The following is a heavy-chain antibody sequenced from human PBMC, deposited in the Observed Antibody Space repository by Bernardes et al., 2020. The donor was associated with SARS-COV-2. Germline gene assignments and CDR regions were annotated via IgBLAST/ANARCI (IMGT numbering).Heavy chain of an antibody. V-gene: IGHV4-59*01. CDR2: ISYSGTT. CDR3: ARVYGPYSSQWPLGY. D-gene: IGHD3-22*01. J-gene: IGHJ4*02. CDR1: GGSINNYY. Sequence: SVSLTLTCTVSGGSINNYYWSWIRQPPGQELEWIGYISYSGTTNYNPSLKSRVTISVDTSKNQFSLNVRSVTAADTAVYYCARVYGPYSSQWPLGYWGQGTLVTVSS.